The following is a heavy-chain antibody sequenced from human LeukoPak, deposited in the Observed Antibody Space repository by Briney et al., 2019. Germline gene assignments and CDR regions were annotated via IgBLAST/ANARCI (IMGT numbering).Heavy chain of an antibody. CDR3: AVDWYDSSGYGTFDY. V-gene: IGHV3-33*01. D-gene: IGHD3-22*01. CDR2: IWYDGSNK. Sequence: GGSLRLSCAASGFTFRNYGMHWVRQAPGEGLEWVAVIWYDGSNKNHADSVKGRVTISRDNSKNTLYLQMHSLRAEDTAVYYCAVDWYDSSGYGTFDYWGQGTLVTVSS. J-gene: IGHJ4*02. CDR1: GFTFRNYG.